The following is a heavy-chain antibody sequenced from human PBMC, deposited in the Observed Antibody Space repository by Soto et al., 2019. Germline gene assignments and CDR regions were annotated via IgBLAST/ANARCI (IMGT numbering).Heavy chain of an antibody. CDR2: ISGSGGST. CDR1: GFTFISYA. V-gene: IGHV3-23*01. CDR3: AKDGEDYYYGSGTENYFDY. D-gene: IGHD3-10*01. Sequence: GGSLRLSCAASGFTFISYAMSWVLQAPGKGLEWVSAISGSGGSTYYADSVKGRFTISRDNSKNTLYLQMNSLRAEDTAVYYCAKDGEDYYYGSGTENYFDYWGQGALVTVSS. J-gene: IGHJ4*02.